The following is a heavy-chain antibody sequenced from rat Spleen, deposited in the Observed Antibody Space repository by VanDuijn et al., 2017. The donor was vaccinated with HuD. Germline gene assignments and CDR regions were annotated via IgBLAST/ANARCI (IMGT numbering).Heavy chain of an antibody. V-gene: IGHV5S23*01. D-gene: IGHD1-9*01. J-gene: IGHJ2*01. CDR1: GFTFSNYD. Sequence: EVQLVESGGGLLQPGGSLKFSCTASGFTFSNYDMAWVRQAPTKGLEWVATISSDGGRNFYRDSVKGRFTISRDNAKSTLSLQMDSLRSEDTATYYCARRHYGYTDYFDYWGQGVMVTVSS. CDR2: ISSDGGRN. CDR3: ARRHYGYTDYFDY.